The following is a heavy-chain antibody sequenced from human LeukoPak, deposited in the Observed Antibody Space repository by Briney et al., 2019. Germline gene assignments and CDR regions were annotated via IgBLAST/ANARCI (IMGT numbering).Heavy chain of an antibody. CDR3: ARGWSGPSMDV. D-gene: IGHD3-3*01. CDR2: IYYSGST. J-gene: IGHJ6*02. V-gene: IGHV4-59*01. Sequence: PSETLSLTCTVSGSSISSYYWSWIRQPPGKGLEWIGYIYYSGSTNYNPSLKSRVTISVDTSKNQFSLKLSSVTAADTAVYYCARGWSGPSMDVWGQGTTVTVSS. CDR1: GSSISSYY.